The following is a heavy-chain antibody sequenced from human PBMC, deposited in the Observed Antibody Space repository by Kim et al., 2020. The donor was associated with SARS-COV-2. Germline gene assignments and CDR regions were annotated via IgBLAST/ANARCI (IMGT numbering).Heavy chain of an antibody. V-gene: IGHV3-11*03. CDR1: GFTFSDYY. CDR2: ISSSSSYT. D-gene: IGHD3-9*01. Sequence: GGSLRLSCAASGFTFSDYYMSWIRQAPGKGLEWVSYISSSSSYTNYADSVKGRFTISRDNAKNSLYLQMNSLRAEDTAVYYCGLIRYFDWLFQPEGNYGMDVWGQGTTVTVSS. J-gene: IGHJ6*02. CDR3: GLIRYFDWLFQPEGNYGMDV.